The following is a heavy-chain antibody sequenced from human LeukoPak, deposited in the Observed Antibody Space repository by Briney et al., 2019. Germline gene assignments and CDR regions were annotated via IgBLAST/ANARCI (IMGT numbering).Heavy chain of an antibody. V-gene: IGHV3-53*01. CDR1: GLSVSSNY. CDR3: ARYTFRAVDI. Sequence: GGSLRLSCAASGLSVSSNYMTWVRQAPGKRLEWLSNIYRGGDTYYADSVKGRFTISRDDFNNTLYLEMNSLRAEDTALYYCARYTFRAVDIWGQGTMVTVSS. D-gene: IGHD2-2*02. J-gene: IGHJ3*02. CDR2: IYRGGDT.